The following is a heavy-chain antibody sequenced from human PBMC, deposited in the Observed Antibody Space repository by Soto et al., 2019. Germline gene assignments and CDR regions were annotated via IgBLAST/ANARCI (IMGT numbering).Heavy chain of an antibody. CDR3: ARHSGGWYGWFDP. J-gene: IGHJ5*02. CDR1: GYSFANYW. D-gene: IGHD6-19*01. Sequence: EVQLVQSGAEVKKPGESLRISCKGSGYSFANYWIMWVRQMPGKGLEWMGRIDPSDSYTNYSPSFQGHVTISVDKSITTAYLQWSSLKASDTAMYYCARHSGGWYGWFDPWGQGTLVTVSS. CDR2: IDPSDSYT. V-gene: IGHV5-10-1*01.